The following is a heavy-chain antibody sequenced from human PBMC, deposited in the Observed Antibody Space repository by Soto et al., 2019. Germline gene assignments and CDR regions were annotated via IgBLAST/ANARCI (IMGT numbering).Heavy chain of an antibody. J-gene: IGHJ4*02. CDR2: IKQDGSEK. V-gene: IGHV3-7*01. Sequence: GGSLRLSCAASGFTFSSYWMSWVRQAPGKGLEWVANIKQDGSEKYYVDSVKGRFTIARDNAKNSLYLQMNSLRAEDAAVYYCAGVTDHLGYCTNGVYPLGDYWGQGTLVTVSS. D-gene: IGHD2-8*01. CDR3: AGVTDHLGYCTNGVYPLGDY. CDR1: GFTFSSYW.